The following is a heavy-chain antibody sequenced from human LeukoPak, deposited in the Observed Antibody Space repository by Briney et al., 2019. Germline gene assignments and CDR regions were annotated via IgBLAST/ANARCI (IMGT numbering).Heavy chain of an antibody. D-gene: IGHD6-19*01. CDR2: IFYTGST. CDR1: GGSLSSGNYY. CDR3: ASDSSAWYYPFYI. V-gene: IGHV4-61*01. J-gene: IGHJ3*02. Sequence: PSEALSLTCTVSGGSLSSGNYYWRWIRPPPGEGVEWIGYIFYTGSTKYNPSLKRRVTITVHTSKNQFSLKLTSAPAADTAMYYCASDSSAWYYPFYIWGQGTMVTLSP.